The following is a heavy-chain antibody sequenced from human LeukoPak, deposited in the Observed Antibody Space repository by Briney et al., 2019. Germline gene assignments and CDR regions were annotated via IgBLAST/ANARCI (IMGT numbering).Heavy chain of an antibody. CDR1: GYTFTSYG. CDR3: AREVGRGFDY. D-gene: IGHD1-26*01. CDR2: ISAYNSNT. V-gene: IGHV1-18*01. J-gene: IGHJ4*02. Sequence: GASVKVSCKASGYTFTSYGINWVRQARGQGLEWMGWISAYNSNTHYAQKLQGRVTMTTDTSTSTAYMEVRSLRSDDTAVYYCAREVGRGFDYWGQGTLVTVSS.